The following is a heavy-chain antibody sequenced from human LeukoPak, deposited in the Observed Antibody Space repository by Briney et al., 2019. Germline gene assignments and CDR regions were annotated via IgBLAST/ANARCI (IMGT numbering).Heavy chain of an antibody. CDR2: IYYSGST. CDR3: ARPRFVYDSSGDDAFDI. J-gene: IGHJ3*02. CDR1: GGSISSSSYY. V-gene: IGHV4-39*01. D-gene: IGHD3-22*01. Sequence: PSETLSLTCTVSGGSISSSSYYWGWIRQPPGKGLEWIGSIYYSGSTYYNPSLKSRVTISVDTSKNQFSLKLSSVTAADTAVYYCARPRFVYDSSGDDAFDIWGQGTMVTVSS.